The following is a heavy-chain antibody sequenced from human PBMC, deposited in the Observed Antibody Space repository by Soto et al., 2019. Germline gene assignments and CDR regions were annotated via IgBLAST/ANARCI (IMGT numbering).Heavy chain of an antibody. CDR3: ARVVAAAGEYYYGMDV. Sequence: SETLSLTCTVSGGSTSSYYWSWIRQPPGKGLEWIGYIYYSGSTNYNPSLKSRVTISVDTSKNQFSLKLSSVTAADTAVYYCARVVAAAGEYYYGMDVWAQGTTVIVSS. J-gene: IGHJ6*02. D-gene: IGHD6-13*01. CDR2: IYYSGST. CDR1: GGSTSSYY. V-gene: IGHV4-59*01.